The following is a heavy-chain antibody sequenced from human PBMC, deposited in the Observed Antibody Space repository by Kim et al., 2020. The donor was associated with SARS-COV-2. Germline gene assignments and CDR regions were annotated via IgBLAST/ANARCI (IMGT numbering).Heavy chain of an antibody. CDR3: AKLSGTGTDRNYYYGMDV. J-gene: IGHJ6*02. CDR2: ISYDGSNK. Sequence: GGSLRLSCAASGFTFSSYGMHWVRQAPGKGLEWVAVISYDGSNKYYADSVKGRFTISRDNSKNTLYLQMNSLRAEDTAVYYCAKLSGTGTDRNYYYGMDVWGQGTTVTVSS. V-gene: IGHV3-30*18. D-gene: IGHD1-1*01. CDR1: GFTFSSYG.